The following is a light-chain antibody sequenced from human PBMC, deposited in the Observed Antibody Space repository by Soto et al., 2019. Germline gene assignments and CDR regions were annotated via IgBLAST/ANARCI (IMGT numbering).Light chain of an antibody. V-gene: IGLV2-8*01. CDR3: SSYAGSNNLV. J-gene: IGLJ3*02. Sequence: QSALTQPPSASGSPGQSVTISCTGTSSDVGGYNYVSWYRQHPGKAPKLMIYEVSERPSGVSDRFSGSKSGNTASLTVSGLQADDEADYYCSSYAGSNNLVFGGGTKLTVL. CDR2: EVS. CDR1: SSDVGGYNY.